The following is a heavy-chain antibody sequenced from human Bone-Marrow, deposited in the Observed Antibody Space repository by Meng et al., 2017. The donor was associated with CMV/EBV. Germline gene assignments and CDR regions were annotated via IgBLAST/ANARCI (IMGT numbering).Heavy chain of an antibody. D-gene: IGHD3-10*01. Sequence: GGSLRLSCAASGFTFSNAWMSWVRQAPGKGLEWVGRIKSKTDGGTTDYAAPVKGRFTISRDDSKSTLYLQMNSLKTEDTAVYYCTTDPYLSALWGMDVWGQGTTVTVSS. CDR1: GFTFSNAW. CDR2: IKSKTDGGTT. V-gene: IGHV3-15*01. CDR3: TTDPYLSALWGMDV. J-gene: IGHJ6*02.